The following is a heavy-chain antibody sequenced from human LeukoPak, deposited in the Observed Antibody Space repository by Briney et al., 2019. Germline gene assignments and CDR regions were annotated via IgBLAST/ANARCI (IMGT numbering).Heavy chain of an antibody. CDR1: GGSFSGYY. CDR3: AGLYYYGSGSI. D-gene: IGHD3-10*01. Sequence: SETLSLTCAVYGGSFSGYYWSWIRQPPGKGLEWIGEINHSGSTNYNPSLKSRVTISVDTSKNQFSLKLSSVTAADTAVYYCAGLYYYGSGSIWGQGTLVTVSS. CDR2: INHSGST. J-gene: IGHJ4*02. V-gene: IGHV4-34*01.